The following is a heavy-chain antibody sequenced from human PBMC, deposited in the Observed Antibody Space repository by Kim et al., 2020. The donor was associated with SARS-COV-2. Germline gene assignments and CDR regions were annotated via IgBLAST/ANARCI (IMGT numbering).Heavy chain of an antibody. Sequence: YAGTVKSRITINADTSKNQFALQLNSVSPEDTAVYYCARDTPGQKAYDIWGQGTMVTVSS. J-gene: IGHJ3*02. CDR3: ARDTPGQKAYDI. V-gene: IGHV6-1*01.